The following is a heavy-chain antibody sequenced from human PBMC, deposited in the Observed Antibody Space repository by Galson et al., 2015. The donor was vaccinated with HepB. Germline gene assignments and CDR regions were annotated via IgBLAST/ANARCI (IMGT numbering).Heavy chain of an antibody. CDR2: TSGSAATT. CDR1: GFTFTTYA. D-gene: IGHD3-10*01. CDR3: AKELEPSFYNGRRGNYYDY. V-gene: IGHV3-23*01. J-gene: IGHJ4*02. Sequence: SLRLSCAASGFTFTTYAMGWVRQAPGKGLEWVSSTSGSAATTYHADPVKGRFTISRDNFKDTPYLQMNSLRVEDTAVYYCAKELEPSFYNGRRGNYYDYWGQGVLVTVSS.